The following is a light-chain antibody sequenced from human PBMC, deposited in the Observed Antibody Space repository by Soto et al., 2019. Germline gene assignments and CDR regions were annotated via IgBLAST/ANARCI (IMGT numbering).Light chain of an antibody. CDR1: SSDVGDYNY. V-gene: IGLV2-14*01. CDR2: EVS. CDR3: SSYSSSTTLYV. Sequence: QSVLTQPASVSGSPGQSITISCTGSSSDVGDYNYVSWYQHHPGQAPKLMIYEVSDRPSGISNRFSGSKSGNTASLTISGLQPEDEADYYCSSYSSSTTLYVFGSGTKLTVL. J-gene: IGLJ1*01.